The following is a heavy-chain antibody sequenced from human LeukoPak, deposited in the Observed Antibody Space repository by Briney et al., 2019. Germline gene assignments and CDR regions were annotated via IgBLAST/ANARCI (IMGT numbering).Heavy chain of an antibody. V-gene: IGHV4-34*01. CDR2: INHSGST. Sequence: SEALSLTCAVYGGSFSGYYWTWIRQPPGKGLEWIGEINHSGSTNYNPSLKSRVTISIDTSKNQFSLKLSSVTAADTAVYYCAREATVPTPSYYYYMDVWGKGTTVTVSS. D-gene: IGHD4-11*01. CDR1: GGSFSGYY. CDR3: AREATVPTPSYYYYMDV. J-gene: IGHJ6*03.